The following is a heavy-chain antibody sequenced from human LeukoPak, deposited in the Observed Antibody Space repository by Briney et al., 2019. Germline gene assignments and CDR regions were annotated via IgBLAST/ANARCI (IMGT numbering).Heavy chain of an antibody. J-gene: IGHJ4*02. CDR1: GFTFSTYW. D-gene: IGHD5-24*01. V-gene: IGHV3-7*01. CDR3: ANGDGFDY. Sequence: EGSLRLSCATSGFTFSTYWMSWVRQAPGKGLEWVANIKQDGSEKYYVDSVKGRFTISRDNAKNSLYLQMNSLRAEDTAVYYCANGDGFDYWGQGTLVTVSS. CDR2: IKQDGSEK.